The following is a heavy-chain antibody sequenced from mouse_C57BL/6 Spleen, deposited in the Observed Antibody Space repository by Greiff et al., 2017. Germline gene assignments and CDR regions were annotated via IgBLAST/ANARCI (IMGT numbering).Heavy chain of an antibody. V-gene: IGHV1-66*01. CDR3: ARNWDEGYFDV. CDR1: GYSFTSYY. J-gene: IGHJ1*03. CDR2: IYPGSGNT. Sequence: VKLQESGPELVKPGASVKISCKASGYSFTSYYIHWVKQRPGQGLEGIGWIYPGSGNTKYNEKFKGKATLTGDTSSSTAYMQLSSLTSEDAAVYYCARNWDEGYFDVWGTGTTVTVSS. D-gene: IGHD4-1*01.